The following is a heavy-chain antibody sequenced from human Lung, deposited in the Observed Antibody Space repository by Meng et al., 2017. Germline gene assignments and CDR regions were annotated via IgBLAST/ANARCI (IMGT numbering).Heavy chain of an antibody. CDR3: VRERNRLLDP. D-gene: IGHD3-3*01. CDR2: IYYSGST. Sequence: QVQLQESGPGLVKPSQTLSLTCTVSGVSFSSGGYYWGWIRQHPGRGLEWIGYIYYSGSTFYHPAFKSRVTISVDTSKNQFSLNLNSVSAADTAVYYCVRERNRLLDPWGQGTLVTVSS. CDR1: GVSFSSGGYY. J-gene: IGHJ5*02. V-gene: IGHV4-31*03.